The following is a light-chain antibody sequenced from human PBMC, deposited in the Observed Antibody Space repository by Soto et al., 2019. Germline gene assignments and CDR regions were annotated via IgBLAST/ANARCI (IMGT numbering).Light chain of an antibody. V-gene: IGLV2-14*01. J-gene: IGLJ1*01. CDR2: EVT. Sequence: QSVLTQPASVSGSPGQSITISCTGTSSDVGGCDFVSWYRQYPGQAPKILIYEVTHRPSGVPDRFSGSKSGNTACLTISGLQADDEADYYCSSYTITSSPVFGPGTKVTVL. CDR3: SSYTITSSPV. CDR1: SSDVGGCDF.